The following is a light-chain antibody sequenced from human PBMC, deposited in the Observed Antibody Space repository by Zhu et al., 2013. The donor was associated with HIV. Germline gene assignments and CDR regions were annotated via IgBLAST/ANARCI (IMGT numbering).Light chain of an antibody. Sequence: EIVLTQSPDSLSLSPGERATLFCRASQTVNNNYLAWYQQKGGRPPRLLVYGASSRATGIPGRFRGSGSGTDFNLTITSLEPDDFAIYVCHQYTSSFTFGPRT. CDR3: HQYTSSFT. CDR2: GAS. V-gene: IGKV3-20*01. J-gene: IGKJ3*01. CDR1: QTVNNNY.